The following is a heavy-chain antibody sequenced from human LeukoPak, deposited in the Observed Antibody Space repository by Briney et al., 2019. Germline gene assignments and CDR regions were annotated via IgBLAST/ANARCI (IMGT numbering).Heavy chain of an antibody. CDR2: ISGSGGST. D-gene: IGHD3-22*01. J-gene: IGHJ4*02. CDR3: AKTLSAIYYDSSGYYYDFDY. V-gene: IGHV3-23*01. Sequence: PGGSLRLSCAASGFTFSGYGMSWVCQAPGKGLEWVSAISGSGGSTYYADCVKGWFTISRDNSKNTLYLQMNSLRAEDTAVYYCAKTLSAIYYDSSGYYYDFDYWGQGTLVTVSS. CDR1: GFTFSGYG.